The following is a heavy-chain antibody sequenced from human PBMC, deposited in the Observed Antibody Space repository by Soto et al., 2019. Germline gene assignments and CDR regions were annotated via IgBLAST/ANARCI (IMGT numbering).Heavy chain of an antibody. Sequence: GGSLRLSCAASGFTFSSYAMSWVRQAPGKGLEWVSAISGSGGSTYYADSVKGRFTISRDNSKKTLYLQMNSLRAEDTAVYYCAKEGVGYDFWSGYTSVSGGMDVWGQGTTVTVSS. J-gene: IGHJ6*02. CDR3: AKEGVGYDFWSGYTSVSGGMDV. CDR1: GFTFSSYA. CDR2: ISGSGGST. D-gene: IGHD3-3*01. V-gene: IGHV3-23*01.